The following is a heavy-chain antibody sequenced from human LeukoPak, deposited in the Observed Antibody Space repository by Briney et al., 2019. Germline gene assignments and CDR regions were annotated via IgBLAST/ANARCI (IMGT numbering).Heavy chain of an antibody. V-gene: IGHV3-23*01. J-gene: IGHJ4*02. CDR3: AKQGLGYCSSTSCWVDY. Sequence: PGGSLRLSCAASGFTFSSYAMSWVRQAPGQGLEWVSAISGSGGSTYYADSVKGRFTITRDNSKNTLYLQMNSLRAEDTAVYYCAKQGLGYCSSTSCWVDYWGQGTLVTVSS. D-gene: IGHD2-2*01. CDR2: ISGSGGST. CDR1: GFTFSSYA.